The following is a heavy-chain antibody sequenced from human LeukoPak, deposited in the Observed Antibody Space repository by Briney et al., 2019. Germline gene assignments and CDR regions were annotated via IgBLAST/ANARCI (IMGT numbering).Heavy chain of an antibody. D-gene: IGHD3-10*01. CDR2: IDYSGTT. V-gene: IGHV4-39*07. J-gene: IGHJ4*02. CDR3: ARHGIIYGSGTNFDY. CDR1: GGSISTSNYY. Sequence: PAETLSLTCTVSGGSISTSNYYWGWIRQPPGKGLEWIATIDYSGTTYYNASLKSRVTISLDTSKNQFSLNLNSVNAADTAVYFCARHGIIYGSGTNFDYWGQGTLVTVSS.